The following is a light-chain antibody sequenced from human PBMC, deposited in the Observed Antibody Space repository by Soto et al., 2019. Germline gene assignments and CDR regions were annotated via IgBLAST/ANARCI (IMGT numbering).Light chain of an antibody. V-gene: IGLV6-57*04. CDR3: QSYDTNIVV. J-gene: IGLJ2*01. CDR1: SGSIGSNS. Sequence: NFMLTQPHSVLESPGKTVTISCSRSSGSIGSNSVQWYRQRPGSAPTIVIYEDDQRPSGVPNRFAGSIDRSSNSASLTISGLQTEDEADYYCQSYDTNIVVFGGGTKVTVL. CDR2: EDD.